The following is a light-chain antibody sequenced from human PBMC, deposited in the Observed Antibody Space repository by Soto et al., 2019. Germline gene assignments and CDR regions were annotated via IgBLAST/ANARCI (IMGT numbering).Light chain of an antibody. CDR2: DVS. Sequence: DIQMTQSPSTLSASVGDRVIITCRASQTVERWMAWYQQKPGKAPKLLIYDVSTLERGVPSRFSGSGSATEFTLTISGLQPDDFATYYCQQYKDYVYTFGQGTKV. CDR1: QTVERW. CDR3: QQYKDYVYT. J-gene: IGKJ2*01. V-gene: IGKV1-5*01.